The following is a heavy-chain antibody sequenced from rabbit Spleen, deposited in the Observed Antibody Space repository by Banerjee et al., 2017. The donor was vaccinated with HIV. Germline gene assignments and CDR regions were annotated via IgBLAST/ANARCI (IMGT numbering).Heavy chain of an antibody. CDR2: IDIGGTT. Sequence: LKESGGGLVTPGGTLTLTCTVSGFSLSNFAVSWVRQAPGKGLEYIGTIDIGGTTYYASWAKGRFTISKTSSTTVDLKMTSLTAADTATYFCARAPGYDAGNFYFYMWGQGTLVTVS. V-gene: IGHV1S44*01. CDR3: ARAPGYDAGNFYFYM. J-gene: IGHJ4*01. CDR1: GFSLSNFA. D-gene: IGHD7-1*01.